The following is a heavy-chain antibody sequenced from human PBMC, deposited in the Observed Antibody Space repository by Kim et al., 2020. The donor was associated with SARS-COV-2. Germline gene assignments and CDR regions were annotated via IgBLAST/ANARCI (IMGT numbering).Heavy chain of an antibody. D-gene: IGHD6-19*01. CDR3: AMIWGQWLETRSFDY. J-gene: IGHJ4*02. V-gene: IGHV1-3*01. Sequence: QKCQGRVTITRDTSASTAYMELSSLRSEDTAVYYCAMIWGQWLETRSFDYWGQGTLVTVSS.